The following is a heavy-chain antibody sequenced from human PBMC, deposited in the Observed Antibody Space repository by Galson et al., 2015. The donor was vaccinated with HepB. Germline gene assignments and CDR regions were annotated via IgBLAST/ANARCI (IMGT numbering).Heavy chain of an antibody. CDR2: TSAYNGDT. V-gene: IGHV1-18*01. CDR1: GYTFTSSG. CDR3: ARDPRVAVAGQFYYFDY. Sequence: SVKVSCKATGYTFTSSGFSWVRQAPGKGLEWMGWTSAYNGDTDSAQKFQGRVTMTTDTSTSTVYMELGRLNYDDTAVYYCARDPRVAVAGQFYYFDYWGQGTLVTVSS. J-gene: IGHJ4*02. D-gene: IGHD6-19*01.